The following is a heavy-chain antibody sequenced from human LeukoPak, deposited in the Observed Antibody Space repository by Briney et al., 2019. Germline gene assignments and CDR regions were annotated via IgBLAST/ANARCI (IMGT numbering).Heavy chain of an antibody. V-gene: IGHV1-69*06. D-gene: IGHD5-12*01. Sequence: SVTVSCKASGGTFSSYAISWLRQAPAQGLEWMGGIIPIFGTANYAQKFQGRVTITADKSTSTAYMELSSLRSEDTAVYYCARGYIVATITIGYYYGMDVWGKGTTVTVSS. CDR3: ARGYIVATITIGYYYGMDV. CDR2: IIPIFGTA. J-gene: IGHJ6*04. CDR1: GGTFSSYA.